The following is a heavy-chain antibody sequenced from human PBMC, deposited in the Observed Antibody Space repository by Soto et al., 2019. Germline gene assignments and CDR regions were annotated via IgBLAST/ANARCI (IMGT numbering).Heavy chain of an antibody. Sequence: SPTLSLTCAISGDSVSSNSAAWNWIRQSPSRGLEWLGRTYYRSKWYNDYAVSVKSRITINPDTSKNQFSLQLNSVTPEDTAVYYCARDSSGTLYYYYYGMDVWGQGTTVTVSS. CDR3: ARDSSGTLYYYYYGMDV. CDR1: GDSVSSNSAA. V-gene: IGHV6-1*01. D-gene: IGHD6-19*01. J-gene: IGHJ6*02. CDR2: TYYRSKWYN.